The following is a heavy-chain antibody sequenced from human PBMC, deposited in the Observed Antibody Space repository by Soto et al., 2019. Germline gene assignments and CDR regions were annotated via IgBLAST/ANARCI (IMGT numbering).Heavy chain of an antibody. CDR3: ATGRRYYYDSSGPLPNYGMDV. CDR2: MNPNSGKT. J-gene: IGHJ6*02. V-gene: IGHV1-8*01. CDR1: GYTFTSYD. Sequence: ASVKVSCKASGYTFTSYDINWVRQATGQGLEWMGWMNPNSGKTIYAQKFQGRVTMTEDTSIDTAYMELSSLRSEDTAVYYCATGRRYYYDSSGPLPNYGMDVWGQGTTVTVSS. D-gene: IGHD3-22*01.